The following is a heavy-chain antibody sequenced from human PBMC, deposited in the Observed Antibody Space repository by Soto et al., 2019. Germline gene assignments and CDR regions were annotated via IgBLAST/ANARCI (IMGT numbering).Heavy chain of an antibody. V-gene: IGHV1-69*01. Sequence: SVKGSCTASGGPFISYASSWVRQSPGQGLEWMGGIIPIFGTANYAQRFQGRVTITADESTSTAYMELSSLRSEDTAVYYCARAARTYCSSTSCYRFPGMDVWGQGTMVTVSS. CDR1: GGPFISYA. J-gene: IGHJ6*02. CDR3: ARAARTYCSSTSCYRFPGMDV. D-gene: IGHD2-2*02. CDR2: IIPIFGTA.